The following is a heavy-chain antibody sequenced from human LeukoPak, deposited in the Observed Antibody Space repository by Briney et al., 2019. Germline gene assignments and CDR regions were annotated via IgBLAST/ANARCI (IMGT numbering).Heavy chain of an antibody. D-gene: IGHD3-3*01. J-gene: IGHJ4*02. CDR2: ISGSGGGI. V-gene: IGHV3-23*01. CDR3: AKDASDFWSGYFDY. Sequence: PGGSLRLSCAASGFTFSSYAMSWVRQAPGKGLDWVSAISGSGGGIYYADSVKGRFTISRDNSKNTLYLQMNSLRAEDTAVYYCAKDASDFWSGYFDYWGQGTLVTVSS. CDR1: GFTFSSYA.